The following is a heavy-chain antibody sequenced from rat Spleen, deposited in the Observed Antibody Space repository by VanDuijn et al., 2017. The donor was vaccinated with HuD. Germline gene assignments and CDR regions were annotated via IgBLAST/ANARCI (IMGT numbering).Heavy chain of an antibody. J-gene: IGHJ3*01. CDR1: GFTFNNYW. CDR2: ITNTGGST. Sequence: EVQLVESGGGLVQPGRSLKLSCVASGFTFNNYWMTWIRQAPGKGLEWVASITNTGGSTYYPDSVKGRFTISRDNAKSTLYLQMNSLRSEDTATYYCTRDQRSAYYGYNSYYFDYWGQGTLVTVSS. D-gene: IGHD1-9*01. V-gene: IGHV5-31*01. CDR3: TRDQRSAYYGYNSYYFDY.